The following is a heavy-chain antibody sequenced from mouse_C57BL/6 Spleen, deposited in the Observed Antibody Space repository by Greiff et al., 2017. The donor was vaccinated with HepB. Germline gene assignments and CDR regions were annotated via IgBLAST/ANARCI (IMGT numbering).Heavy chain of an antibody. D-gene: IGHD2-4*01. CDR3: TRVDYDYDRRFFDY. Sequence: EVKLMESGEGLVKPGGSLKLSCAASGFTFSSYAMSWVRQTPEKRLEWVAYISSGGDYIYYADTVKGRFTISRDNARNTLYLQMSSLKSEDTAMYYCTRVDYDYDRRFFDYWGQGTTLTVSS. CDR1: GFTFSSYA. V-gene: IGHV5-9-1*02. J-gene: IGHJ2*01. CDR2: ISSGGDYI.